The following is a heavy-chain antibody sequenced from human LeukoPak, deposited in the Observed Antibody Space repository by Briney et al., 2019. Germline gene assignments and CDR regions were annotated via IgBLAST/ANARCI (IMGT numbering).Heavy chain of an antibody. CDR3: VRGDSPRGGYFEY. J-gene: IGHJ4*02. CDR2: VSYDGQKT. V-gene: IGHV3-30*04. Sequence: GGSLRLSCKASGFTLSTFAMHWVRQAPGKGLEWVADVSYDGQKTFYADSVKGRLTISRDNSKNTLYLQMDSLRPDDTAVYYCVRGDSPRGGYFEYWGQGILVTVSS. D-gene: IGHD3-16*01. CDR1: GFTLSTFA.